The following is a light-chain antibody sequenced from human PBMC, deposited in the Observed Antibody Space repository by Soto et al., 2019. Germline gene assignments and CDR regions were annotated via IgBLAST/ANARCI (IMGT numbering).Light chain of an antibody. V-gene: IGKV3-15*01. CDR2: GAS. CDR3: QQGHNWPLT. CDR1: QSISSE. Sequence: EIVMTQSPATLSLSPGERAALSCRASQSISSELAWDQQKPGQPPRLLIYGASTRATGVPARFTGSGSGSDFTLTISGLQSEDFAVYYCQQGHNWPLTFGQGTRLEI. J-gene: IGKJ2*01.